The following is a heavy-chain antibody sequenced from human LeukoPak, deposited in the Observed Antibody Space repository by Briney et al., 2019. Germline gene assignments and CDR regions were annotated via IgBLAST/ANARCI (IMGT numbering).Heavy chain of an antibody. V-gene: IGHV4-59*01. CDR2: IYYSGST. D-gene: IGHD1-26*01. J-gene: IGHJ4*02. CDR1: GGSISSYY. CDR3: ASWGATHHYFDS. Sequence: SETLSLTCTVSGGSISSYYWNWIRQPPGKGLEWIGYIYYSGSTNYNPSLKSRVTISVDTSKNQFSLKLSSVTAADTAVYYCASWGATHHYFDSWGRGTLVTVSS.